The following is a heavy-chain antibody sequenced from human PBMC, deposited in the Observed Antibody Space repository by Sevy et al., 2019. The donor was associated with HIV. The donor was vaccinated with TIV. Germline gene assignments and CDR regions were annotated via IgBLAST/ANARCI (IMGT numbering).Heavy chain of an antibody. CDR3: AGENAWGRGYS. D-gene: IGHD1-26*01. CDR2: IYYNGHI. Sequence: PETLSLTCIVSGGSITSLYWNWIRQPPGKGLEWIANIYYNGHINYNPSLKSRVTLSLDTSKNQFSLRLSSVTAADTAMYYCAGENAWGRGYSWGQGTLVTVSS. CDR1: GGSITSLY. V-gene: IGHV4-59*08. J-gene: IGHJ4*02.